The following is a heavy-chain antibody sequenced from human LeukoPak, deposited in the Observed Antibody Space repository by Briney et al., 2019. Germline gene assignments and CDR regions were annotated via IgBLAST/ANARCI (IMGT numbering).Heavy chain of an antibody. CDR1: GYTFTGYY. D-gene: IGHD3-9*01. CDR2: INPNSGGT. V-gene: IGHV1-2*02. Sequence: RASVKVSCKASGYTFTGYYMHWVRQAPGQGLEWMGWINPNSGGTNYAQKFQGRVTMTRDTSISTAYMELSRLRSDDTAVYYCARDQDLGETYYDILTGYYFDYWGQGTMVTVSS. J-gene: IGHJ4*02. CDR3: ARDQDLGETYYDILTGYYFDY.